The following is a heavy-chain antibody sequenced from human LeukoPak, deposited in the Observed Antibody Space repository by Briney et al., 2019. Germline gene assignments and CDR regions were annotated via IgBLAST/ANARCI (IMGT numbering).Heavy chain of an antibody. D-gene: IGHD6-19*01. CDR3: ARGRGYSSGWQGAYSDY. J-gene: IGHJ4*02. V-gene: IGHV3-64*01. CDR2: ISSNGGST. Sequence: GGSLRLSCAASGFTFSSYTMHWVRQAPGKGLEYVSAISSNGGSTYYANSVKDRFTISRDNPKNTLYLQMGSLRAEDMAVYYCARGRGYSSGWQGAYSDYWGQGTLVTVSS. CDR1: GFTFSSYT.